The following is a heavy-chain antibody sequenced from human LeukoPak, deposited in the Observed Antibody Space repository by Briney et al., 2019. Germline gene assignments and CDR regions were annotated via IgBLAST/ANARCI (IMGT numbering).Heavy chain of an antibody. CDR1: GYTFTSYG. J-gene: IGHJ4*02. D-gene: IGHD3-22*01. Sequence: GASVKVSCKASGYTFTSYGISWVRQAPGQGLEWMGGIIPIFGTANYAQKFQGRVTITADESTSTAYMELSSLRSEDTAVYYCARRGSGYYSSYFDYWGQGTLVTVSS. CDR3: ARRGSGYYSSYFDY. CDR2: IIPIFGTA. V-gene: IGHV1-69*13.